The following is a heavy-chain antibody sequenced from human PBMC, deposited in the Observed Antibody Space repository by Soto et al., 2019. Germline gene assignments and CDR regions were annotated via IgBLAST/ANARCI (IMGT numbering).Heavy chain of an antibody. J-gene: IGHJ1*01. Sequence: QVQLVQSGAEVKKPGASVKVSCKASGYTFISYDINWVRQATGQGLEWMGWKNPNSGNTGYAKKFQGREKMTRNTTISTEYKELSSLRSADTAVYYRPREGGAGYINNWGEGTLVTVSS. V-gene: IGHV1-8*01. D-gene: IGHD5-12*01. CDR1: GYTFISYD. CDR2: KNPNSGNT. CDR3: PREGGAGYINN.